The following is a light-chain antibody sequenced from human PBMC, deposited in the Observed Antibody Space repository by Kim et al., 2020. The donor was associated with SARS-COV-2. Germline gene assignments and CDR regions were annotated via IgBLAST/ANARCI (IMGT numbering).Light chain of an antibody. Sequence: SSVKLTCSLSSGHSSYIIAWHQQQPGKAPRFLMKHEGSGTYNKGSGVPDRFSGSSSGADRYLTISNLQSEDEADYYCETWDSNTRVFGGGTQLTVL. CDR1: SGHSSYI. CDR2: HEGSGTY. V-gene: IGLV4-60*03. CDR3: ETWDSNTRV. J-gene: IGLJ3*02.